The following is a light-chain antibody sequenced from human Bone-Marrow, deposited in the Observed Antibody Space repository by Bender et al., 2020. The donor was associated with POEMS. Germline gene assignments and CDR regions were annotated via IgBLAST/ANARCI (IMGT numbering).Light chain of an antibody. J-gene: IGLJ3*02. V-gene: IGLV3-27*01. Sequence: SYELTQPSSMSVSPGQTVRIICSGDILAKRYARWLQQKPGQAPAVVIYKDSERPSEIPARFSGSSSGTTVSLTISGAHVEDEADYFCYSATDDNLVFGGGTKLTVL. CDR2: KDS. CDR1: ILAKRY. CDR3: YSATDDNLV.